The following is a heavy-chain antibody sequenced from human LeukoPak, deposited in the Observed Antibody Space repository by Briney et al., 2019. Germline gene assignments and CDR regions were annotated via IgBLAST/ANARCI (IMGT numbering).Heavy chain of an antibody. Sequence: PSETLSLTCTVSGGSISSYYWSWIRQPPGKGLEWIGYIYYSGSTNYNPSLKSRVTISVDTSKNQFSLKLSSVTAADTAVYYCARDTPGEGISLGYWGQGTLVTVSS. V-gene: IGHV4-59*01. D-gene: IGHD2-15*01. J-gene: IGHJ4*02. CDR2: IYYSGST. CDR3: ARDTPGEGISLGY. CDR1: GGSISSYY.